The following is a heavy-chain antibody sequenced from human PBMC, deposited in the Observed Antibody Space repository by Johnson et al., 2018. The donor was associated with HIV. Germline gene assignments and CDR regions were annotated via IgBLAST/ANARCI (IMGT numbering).Heavy chain of an antibody. CDR1: GFTFGDYG. CDR2: INWNGDST. V-gene: IGHV3-20*04. Sequence: VQLVESGGGVVRPGGSLRLSCAASGFTFGDYGMSWVRQAPGKGLEWVSGINWNGDSTGYEHSVKGRFTISRENSKSTLFLQMNSRRAEDTAVYYCAGYRSDMIPTQGPEDAFDIWGQGTTVTVSS. J-gene: IGHJ3*02. CDR3: AGYRSDMIPTQGPEDAFDI. D-gene: IGHD6-25*01.